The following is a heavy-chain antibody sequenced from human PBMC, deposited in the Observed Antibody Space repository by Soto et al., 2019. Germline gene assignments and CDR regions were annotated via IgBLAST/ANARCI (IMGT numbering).Heavy chain of an antibody. D-gene: IGHD2-2*01. Sequence: SETLSLTCTVSGGSISPYYWAWIRQPPEKGLEWVGYIYYSGSTSYNPSLKSRVTLSLETSKSHFSLRLSSVTVLDTAVYYCARLGEYYQSLDPWCQGTLVTVSS. CDR3: ARLGEYYQSLDP. CDR2: IYYSGST. J-gene: IGHJ5*02. CDR1: GGSISPYY. V-gene: IGHV4-59*08.